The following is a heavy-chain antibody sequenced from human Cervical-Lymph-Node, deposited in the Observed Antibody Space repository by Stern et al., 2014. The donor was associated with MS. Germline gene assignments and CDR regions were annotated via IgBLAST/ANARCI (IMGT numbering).Heavy chain of an antibody. V-gene: IGHV3-33*01. CDR2: IWYDGSKK. Sequence: QLVQSGGGVVQPGRSLKLSCAASGFEFSSYGIHWVRQAPGKGLEWVAVIWYDGSKKFYAEFVKGRFTISRDNSKNTGYLQMNSLRAEDTAVYYCTGVNYDILTGYYSDYWGQGTLVTVSS. J-gene: IGHJ4*02. D-gene: IGHD3-9*01. CDR3: TGVNYDILTGYYSDY. CDR1: GFEFSSYG.